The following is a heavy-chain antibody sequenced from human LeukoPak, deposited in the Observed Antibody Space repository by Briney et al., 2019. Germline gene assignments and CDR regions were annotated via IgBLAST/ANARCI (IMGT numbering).Heavy chain of an antibody. J-gene: IGHJ3*02. V-gene: IGHV3-64*01. CDR1: GFTFSSYA. D-gene: IGHD3-16*01. CDR2: ISSNGGST. Sequence: GSLRLSCAASGFTFSSYAMHWVRQAPGKGLEYVSAISSNGGSTYYANSVKGRFTISRDNSKNTLYLQMGSLRAEDMAVYYCARSAGGYLGDAFDIWGQGTMVTVSS. CDR3: ARSAGGYLGDAFDI.